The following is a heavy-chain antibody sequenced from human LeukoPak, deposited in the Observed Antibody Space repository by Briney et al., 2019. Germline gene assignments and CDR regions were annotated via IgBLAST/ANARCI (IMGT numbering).Heavy chain of an antibody. CDR3: ARESSSDWPFDY. Sequence: ASVKVSCKASGYTFTIYAMHWVRQAPGQRLEWMGWLNTVNGNTKYSQKFQGRVTITRDTSATTAYMELSSLRSEDTAVYYCARESSSDWPFDYWGQGTLVTVSS. CDR1: GYTFTIYA. V-gene: IGHV1-3*04. D-gene: IGHD6-19*01. J-gene: IGHJ4*02. CDR2: LNTVNGNT.